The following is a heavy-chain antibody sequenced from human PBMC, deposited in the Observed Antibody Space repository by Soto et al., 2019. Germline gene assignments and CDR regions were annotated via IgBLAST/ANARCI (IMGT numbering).Heavy chain of an antibody. CDR1: GYTFTSYG. CDR3: ARATALPYSYCFRGQALFDY. V-gene: IGHV1-18*04. D-gene: IGHD5-18*01. J-gene: IGHJ4*02. CDR2: ISAYNGNT. Sequence: ASEKVSCKASGYTFTSYGISWVRQAPGQGLEWMGWISAYNGNTNYAQKLQGRVTMTTDTSTSTAYMELRSLRSDDTAVYYCARATALPYSYCFRGQALFDYRGQGTLVTGSS.